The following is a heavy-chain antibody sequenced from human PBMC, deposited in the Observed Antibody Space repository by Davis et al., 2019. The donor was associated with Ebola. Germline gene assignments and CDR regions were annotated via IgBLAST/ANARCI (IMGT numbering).Heavy chain of an antibody. CDR1: GGSISSSSYY. Sequence: PSETLSLTCTVSGGSISSSSYYWGWIRQPPGKGLEWIGSIYYSGSTYYNPSLKSRVTISVDTSKNQFSLKLSSVTAADTALYYCAGIRGQWLEDWGQGTLVTVSS. V-gene: IGHV4-39*01. CDR3: AGIRGQWLED. CDR2: IYYSGST. J-gene: IGHJ4*02. D-gene: IGHD6-19*01.